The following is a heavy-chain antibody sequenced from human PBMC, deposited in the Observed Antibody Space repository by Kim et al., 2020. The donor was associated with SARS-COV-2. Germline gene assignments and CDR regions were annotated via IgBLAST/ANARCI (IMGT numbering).Heavy chain of an antibody. CDR3: ASHRYSSGWDYWYFDL. D-gene: IGHD6-19*01. CDR1: GGSISSYY. CDR2: IYYSGST. J-gene: IGHJ2*01. V-gene: IGHV4-59*01. Sequence: SETLSLTCTVSGGSISSYYWSWIRQPPGKGLEWIGYIYYSGSTNYNPSLKSRVTISVDTSKNQFSLKLSSVTAADTAVYYCASHRYSSGWDYWYFDLWGRGTLVTVSS.